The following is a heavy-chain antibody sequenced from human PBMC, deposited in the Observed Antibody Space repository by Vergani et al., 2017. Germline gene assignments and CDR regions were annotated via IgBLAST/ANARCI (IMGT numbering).Heavy chain of an antibody. CDR1: GGSFSGYY. V-gene: IGHV4-34*01. CDR3: ARGGRQWLGRTYFDC. CDR2: INHSGST. Sequence: QVQLQQWGAGLLKPSETLSLTCAVYGGSFSGYYWSWIRQPPGKGLEWIGEINHSGSTNYNPSLKSRVTISVDTSKNQFSLKLSSVTAADTAVYYCARGGRQWLGRTYFDCWGQGTLVTVSS. J-gene: IGHJ4*02. D-gene: IGHD6-19*01.